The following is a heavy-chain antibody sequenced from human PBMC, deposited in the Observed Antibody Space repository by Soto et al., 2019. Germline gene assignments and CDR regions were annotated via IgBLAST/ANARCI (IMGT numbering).Heavy chain of an antibody. J-gene: IGHJ4*02. CDR3: ARTYYYDSSGYYYNFY. CDR1: GFTFSSYW. CDR2: IKQDGSEK. D-gene: IGHD3-22*01. V-gene: IGHV3-7*01. Sequence: EVQLVESGGGLVQPGGSLRLSCAASGFTFSSYWMSWVRQAPGKGLEWVANIKQDGSEKYYVDSVKGRFTISRDNAKNSLYLQMNSLRAEDTAVYYCARTYYYDSSGYYYNFYWGQGTLVTVFS.